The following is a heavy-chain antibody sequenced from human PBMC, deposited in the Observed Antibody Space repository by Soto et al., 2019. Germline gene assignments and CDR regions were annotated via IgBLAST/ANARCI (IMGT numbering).Heavy chain of an antibody. CDR1: GFTFSDYY. D-gene: IGHD5-12*01. CDR3: ARAHHRYSGYDYVDY. CDR2: ISSSSSYT. J-gene: IGHJ4*02. V-gene: IGHV3-11*05. Sequence: QVQLVESGGGLVKPGGSLRLYCAASGFTFSDYYMSWIRQAPGKGLEWVSYISSSSSYTNYADSVKGRFTISRDNAKNSLYLQMNSLRAEDTAVYYCARAHHRYSGYDYVDYWGQGTLVTVSS.